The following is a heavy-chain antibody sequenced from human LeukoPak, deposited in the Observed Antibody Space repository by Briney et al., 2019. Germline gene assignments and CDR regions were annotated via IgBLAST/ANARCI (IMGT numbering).Heavy chain of an antibody. CDR1: GFTFSSYT. CDR2: ISSSSSYI. CDR3: ARVPAGVIGMKDAFDI. J-gene: IGHJ3*02. Sequence: GGSLRLSCAASGFTFSSYTMSWVRQAPGKGLEWVSSISSSSSYIYYADSVKGRFTISRDNAKNSLYLQMNSLRAEDTAVYYCARVPAGVIGMKDAFDIWGQGTMVTVSS. D-gene: IGHD3-16*02. V-gene: IGHV3-21*01.